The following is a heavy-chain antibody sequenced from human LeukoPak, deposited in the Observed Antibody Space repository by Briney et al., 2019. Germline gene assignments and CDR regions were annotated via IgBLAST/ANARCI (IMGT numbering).Heavy chain of an antibody. CDR1: GYTFTCYD. D-gene: IGHD2-15*01. V-gene: IGHV1-8*03. Sequence: ASVTVSRKSSGYTFTCYDFNLVRQPTAQGLEWVGLMNPNRGNTGYAQKFQGRVTITRNNSLSTAYMQLSSLRSEATAVYHCARDPYCSGGTCYSAPYYGLDVWGQGTTVSVS. CDR2: MNPNRGNT. J-gene: IGHJ6*02. CDR3: ARDPYCSGGTCYSAPYYGLDV.